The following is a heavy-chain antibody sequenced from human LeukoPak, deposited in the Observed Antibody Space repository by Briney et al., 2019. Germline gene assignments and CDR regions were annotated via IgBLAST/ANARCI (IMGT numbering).Heavy chain of an antibody. J-gene: IGHJ4*02. CDR1: GFTFRNYW. CDR2: MGQDGSEK. D-gene: IGHD3-10*01. V-gene: IGHV3-7*03. Sequence: GGSLRLSCLASGFTFRNYWMHWVRQAPGKGLELVANMGQDGSEKHYVDSVKGRFTISRDNARNSLYLQMSNLRVEDTAVYYCAREDRGIDYWGQGALVTVSS. CDR3: AREDRGIDY.